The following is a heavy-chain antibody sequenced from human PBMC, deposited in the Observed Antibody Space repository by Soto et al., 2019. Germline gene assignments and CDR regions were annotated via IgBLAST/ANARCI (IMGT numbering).Heavy chain of an antibody. J-gene: IGHJ4*02. CDR1: GLSFRNYS. CDR2: ISGSDDNT. Sequence: EVQVVDSGGGLVRPGGSLRLSCAGSGLSFRNYSMNWVRQAPGKGLEWVSRISGSDDNTHYRDSVEGRFTVSRDESRNALSVQMKSLRAEDTAIYFCLVRAGDDWGQGTLVTVSS. D-gene: IGHD2-21*01. V-gene: IGHV3-23*04. CDR3: LVRAGDD.